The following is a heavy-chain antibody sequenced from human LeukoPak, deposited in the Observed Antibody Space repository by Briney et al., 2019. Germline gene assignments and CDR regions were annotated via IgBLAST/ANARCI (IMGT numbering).Heavy chain of an antibody. Sequence: SETLSLTCTVSGGSISSYYWSWIRQPPGKGLEWIGYIYYSGTTNYNPSLESRVTISDDTSKNQFSLRLSSVTAADTAVYYCARSHAYSYGPNVNWFDPWGQGTLVTVSS. CDR3: ARSHAYSYGPNVNWFDP. CDR1: GGSISSYY. CDR2: IYYSGTT. D-gene: IGHD5-18*01. V-gene: IGHV4-59*01. J-gene: IGHJ5*02.